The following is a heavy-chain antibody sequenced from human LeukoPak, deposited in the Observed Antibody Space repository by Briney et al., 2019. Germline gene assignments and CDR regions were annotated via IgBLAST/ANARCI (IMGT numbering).Heavy chain of an antibody. CDR2: ISGSGGST. CDR3: ANDGAYYDINTYAFDI. CDR1: GFTFSSYA. Sequence: GGSLRLSCAASGFTFSSYAMSWVRQAPGKGLEWVSGISGSGGSTYYADSVKGRFTISRDNSKNTLYLQMNSLRAEDTAVYYCANDGAYYDINTYAFDIWGQGTMVTASS. D-gene: IGHD3-22*01. V-gene: IGHV3-23*01. J-gene: IGHJ3*02.